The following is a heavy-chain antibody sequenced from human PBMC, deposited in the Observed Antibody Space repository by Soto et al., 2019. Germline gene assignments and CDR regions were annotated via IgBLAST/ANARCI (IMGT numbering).Heavy chain of an antibody. CDR1: GDSVSSNSAA. V-gene: IGHV6-1*01. CDR3: AKGDYYGSGSYYKPYNRFDP. D-gene: IGHD3-10*01. J-gene: IGHJ5*02. Sequence: SQTLSLTCAISGDSVSSNSAAWNWIRQSPSRGLEWLGRTYYRSKWYNDYAVSVKSRITINPDTSKNQFSLQLNSVTPEDTAVYYCAKGDYYGSGSYYKPYNRFDPWGQGTLVTVSS. CDR2: TYYRSKWYN.